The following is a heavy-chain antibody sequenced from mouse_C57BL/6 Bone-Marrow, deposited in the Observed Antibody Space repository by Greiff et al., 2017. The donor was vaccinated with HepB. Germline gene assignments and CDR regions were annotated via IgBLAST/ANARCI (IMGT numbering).Heavy chain of an antibody. CDR2: IDPSDSYT. D-gene: IGHD2-3*01. CDR1: GYTFTSYW. J-gene: IGHJ3*01. CDR3: ARGWLLEFVY. V-gene: IGHV1-59*01. Sequence: VRPGTSVKLSCKASGYTFTSYWMHWVKQRPGQGLEWIGVIDPSDSYTNYNQKFKGKATLTVDTSSSTAYMQLSSLTSEDSAVYYCARGWLLEFVYWGQGTLVTVSA.